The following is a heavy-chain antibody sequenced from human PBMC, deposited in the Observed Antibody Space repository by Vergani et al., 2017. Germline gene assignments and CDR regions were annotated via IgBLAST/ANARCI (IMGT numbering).Heavy chain of an antibody. CDR1: GYSFTNHW. CDR3: ARHRGWGLVVVAATPWYYYYGMDV. D-gene: IGHD2-15*01. CDR2: IYPGDSDT. Sequence: EVQLVQSATEVKKPGESLKISCKGSGYSFTNHWIGWVRQMPGKGLEWMGIIYPGDSDTRYSPSFQGQVTISADKSISTAYLQWSSLKASDTAMYYCARHRGWGLVVVAATPWYYYYGMDVWGQGTTVTVSS. J-gene: IGHJ6*02. V-gene: IGHV5-51*01.